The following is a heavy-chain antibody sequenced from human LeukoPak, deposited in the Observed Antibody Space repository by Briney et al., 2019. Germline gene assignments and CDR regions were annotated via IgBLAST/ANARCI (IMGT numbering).Heavy chain of an antibody. Sequence: GASVKVSCKASGYTFTNYGINWVRQAHGQGLEWMGWINTNTGNPMYAQGFTGRFVFSLDTSVSTAYLQISSLKADDIAVYYCATRYSSSHYYYLDVWGKGTTVTVSS. V-gene: IGHV7-4-1*02. CDR2: INTNTGNP. CDR3: ATRYSSSHYYYLDV. CDR1: GYTFTNYG. J-gene: IGHJ6*03. D-gene: IGHD6-13*01.